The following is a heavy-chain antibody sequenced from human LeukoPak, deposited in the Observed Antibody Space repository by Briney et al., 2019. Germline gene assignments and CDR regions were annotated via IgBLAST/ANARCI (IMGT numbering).Heavy chain of an antibody. Sequence: PGGSLRLSCAASGFTFSSYWMSWVRQAPGKGLEWVSGISWNSGSIGYADSVKGRFTISRDNAKNSLYLQMNSLRAEDTALYYCAKGYSGYEFYFDYWGQGTLVTVSS. CDR2: ISWNSGSI. CDR3: AKGYSGYEFYFDY. CDR1: GFTFSSYW. D-gene: IGHD5-12*01. V-gene: IGHV3-9*01. J-gene: IGHJ4*02.